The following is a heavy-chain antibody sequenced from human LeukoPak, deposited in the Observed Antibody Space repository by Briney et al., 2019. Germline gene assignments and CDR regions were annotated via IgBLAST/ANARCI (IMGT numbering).Heavy chain of an antibody. Sequence: AGXXLRLSCAASGFTFSTYEASWVRQAPGKGLEWVASISSSTTYIYYADSVKGRFTISRDDAKNSLYLQMSSLRAEDTAVYYCAREVIGGNSAWGQGTLVTVSS. J-gene: IGHJ4*02. CDR3: AREVIGGNSA. D-gene: IGHD4-23*01. V-gene: IGHV3-21*01. CDR1: GFTFSTYE. CDR2: ISSSTTYI.